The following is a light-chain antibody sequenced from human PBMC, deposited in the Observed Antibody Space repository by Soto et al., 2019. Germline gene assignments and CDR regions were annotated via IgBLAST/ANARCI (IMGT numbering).Light chain of an antibody. V-gene: IGKV3-20*01. CDR2: GTS. CDR3: QQYGSSPYT. J-gene: IGKJ2*01. CDR1: QSVSSNY. Sequence: IVLTQSPGTLSLSPGERATLSCRASQSVSSNYLAWYQQKPGQAPRLLIYGTSSRATGTPDRFSGSGSGTDFTLTISRLEPVDFAVYYCQQYGSSPYTFGQGTNLEIK.